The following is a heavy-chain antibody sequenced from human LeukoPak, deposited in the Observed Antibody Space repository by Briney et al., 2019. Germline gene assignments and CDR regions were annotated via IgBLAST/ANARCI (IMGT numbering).Heavy chain of an antibody. Sequence: PSETLSLTCTVSGGSTNGYYWSWIRQPPGKGLEWIGYVYYSASTNYSPSLKSRVTISVDTSKKQFSLRLSSVTAAETAVYYCARGIMTTVPTFDYWGQGTLVTVSS. V-gene: IGHV4-59*01. D-gene: IGHD4-17*01. CDR1: GGSTNGYY. CDR3: ARGIMTTVPTFDY. CDR2: VYYSAST. J-gene: IGHJ4*02.